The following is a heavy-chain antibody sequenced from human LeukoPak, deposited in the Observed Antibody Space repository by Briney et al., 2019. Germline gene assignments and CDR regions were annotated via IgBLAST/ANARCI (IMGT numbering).Heavy chain of an antibody. Sequence: SETLSLTCTVSGDSVSSDIYYWIWIRQPPGKGLEWIGYIYYTGSTNYNPSLKSRVTMSVDTSKNQFSLNLSSVTAADTAVYYCARDGLLTGYYLGFDYWGQGTLVTVSS. CDR1: GDSVSSDIYY. V-gene: IGHV4-61*01. J-gene: IGHJ4*02. D-gene: IGHD3-9*01. CDR3: ARDGLLTGYYLGFDY. CDR2: IYYTGST.